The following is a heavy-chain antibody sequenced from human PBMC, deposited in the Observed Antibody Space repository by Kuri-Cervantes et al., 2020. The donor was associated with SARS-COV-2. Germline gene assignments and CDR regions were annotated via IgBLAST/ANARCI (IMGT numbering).Heavy chain of an antibody. CDR3: ARSPGDGDYDPFDY. CDR1: GFTFSAYT. Sequence: GGSLRLSCGASGFTFSAYTLNWVRQAPGKGLEWVSSITRSSVYISYADSLKGRFTISRDNAKNSLYLQMNSLRPEDTAVYYCARSPGDGDYDPFDYWGQGTLVTVSS. CDR2: ITRSSVYI. D-gene: IGHD4-17*01. J-gene: IGHJ4*02. V-gene: IGHV3-21*01.